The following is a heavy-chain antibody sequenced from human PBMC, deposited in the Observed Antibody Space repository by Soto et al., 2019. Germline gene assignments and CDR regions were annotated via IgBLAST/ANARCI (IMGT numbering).Heavy chain of an antibody. D-gene: IGHD3-3*01. J-gene: IGHJ5*02. V-gene: IGHV4-39*01. CDR3: ARRLAILRFDP. CDR2: IYYSGYT. Sequence: SETLSLTCTVSGFSISTSTDYWGWVRQPPGRGLEWIGSIYYSGYTYYNPSLKSRVTISVDTSKNQFSLKLTSVTTADTAVYYCARRLAILRFDPWGQGTLVTVSS. CDR1: GFSISTSTDY.